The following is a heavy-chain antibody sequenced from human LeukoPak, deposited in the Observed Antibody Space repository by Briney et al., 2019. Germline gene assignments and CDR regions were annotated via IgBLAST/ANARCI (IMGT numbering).Heavy chain of an antibody. CDR2: IYYSGST. J-gene: IGHJ4*02. D-gene: IGHD3-10*01. CDR1: GGSISSSSYY. V-gene: IGHV4-39*01. Sequence: SETLSLTCTVSGGSISSSSYYWGWIRQPPGKGLEWIGSIYYSGSTYYNPSLKSRVTISVDTSKNQFSLKLSSVTAADTAVYYCTLMVRGVIAYWGQGTLVTVSS. CDR3: TLMVRGVIAY.